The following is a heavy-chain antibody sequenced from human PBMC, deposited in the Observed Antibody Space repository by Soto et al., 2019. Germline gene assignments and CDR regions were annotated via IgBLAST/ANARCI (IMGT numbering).Heavy chain of an antibody. CDR2: VYYTGTT. CDR3: ARNWNLALVPAAYFDS. V-gene: IGHV4-39*01. D-gene: IGHD2-2*01. Sequence: PXETLSLTCTVSNFSVLTSIYYWAWIRQPPGKGLEWVGTVYYTGTTYYNPSLQSRVTISIDTSKNQFSLNPNSVTAADTAVYYCARNWNLALVPAAYFDSWGQGTLVTVSS. J-gene: IGHJ4*02. CDR1: NFSVLTSIYY.